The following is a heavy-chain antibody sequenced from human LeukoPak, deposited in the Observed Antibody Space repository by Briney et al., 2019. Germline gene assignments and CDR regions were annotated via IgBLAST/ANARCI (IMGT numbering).Heavy chain of an antibody. CDR1: DGSISSYY. Sequence: SETLSLTCTVSDGSISSYYWSWIRQPPGKGLEWIGYIYYSGSTNYNPSVKSRVTISVDTSKNQFSLKLSSVTAAVTAVYYCARRLGVMNPFDYWGQGTLVTVSS. D-gene: IGHD3-22*01. V-gene: IGHV4-59*08. CDR2: IYYSGST. CDR3: ARRLGVMNPFDY. J-gene: IGHJ4*02.